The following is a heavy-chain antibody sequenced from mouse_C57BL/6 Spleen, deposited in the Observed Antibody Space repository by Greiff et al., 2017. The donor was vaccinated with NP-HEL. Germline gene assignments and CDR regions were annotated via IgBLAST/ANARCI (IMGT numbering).Heavy chain of an antibody. CDR3: ARTIYYDYDGSYYYAMDY. Sequence: VQLQESGAELARPGASVKLSCKASGYTFTSYGISWVKQRTGQGLEWIGEIYPRSGNTYYNEKFKGKATLTADESSSTAYMELRSLTSEDSAVYFCARTIYYDYDGSYYYAMDYWGQGTSVTVSS. CDR2: IYPRSGNT. J-gene: IGHJ4*01. D-gene: IGHD2-4*01. CDR1: GYTFTSYG. V-gene: IGHV1-81*01.